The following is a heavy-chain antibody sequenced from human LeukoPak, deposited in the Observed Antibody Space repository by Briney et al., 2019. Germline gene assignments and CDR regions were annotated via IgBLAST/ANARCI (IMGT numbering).Heavy chain of an antibody. J-gene: IGHJ6*02. D-gene: IGHD3-10*01. V-gene: IGHV4-39*07. CDR3: ARVYITMVRGVIDYYYGMDV. CDR1: GGSISSSSYY. CDR2: IYYSGST. Sequence: SETLSLTCTVSGGSISSSSYYWGWIRQPPGKGLEWIGSIYYSGSTYYNPSLKSRVTISVDTSKNQFSLKLSSVTAADTAVYYCARVYITMVRGVIDYYYGMDVWGQGTTVTVSS.